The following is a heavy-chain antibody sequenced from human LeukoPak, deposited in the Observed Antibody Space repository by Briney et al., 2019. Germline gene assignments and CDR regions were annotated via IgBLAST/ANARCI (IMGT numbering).Heavy chain of an antibody. CDR2: IYYTGIS. D-gene: IGHD3-10*01. Sequence: SETLSLTCTVSGASITIGAESYHWGWLRQPPGKGLEWIGTIYYTGISYYNPSLESRVTSSLDTSKNQFSLKLSSVTAADTAVYYCARHHYVLLWFGESPFDYWGQGTLVTVSS. V-gene: IGHV4-39*01. CDR1: GASITIGAESYH. J-gene: IGHJ4*02. CDR3: ARHHYVLLWFGESPFDY.